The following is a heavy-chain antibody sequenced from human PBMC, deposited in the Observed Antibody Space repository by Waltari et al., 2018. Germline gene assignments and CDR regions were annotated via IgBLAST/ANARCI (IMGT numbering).Heavy chain of an antibody. V-gene: IGHV4-39*01. CDR1: DDSISSGDYY. D-gene: IGHD6-13*01. J-gene: IGHJ4*02. CDR2: IYYSGTT. Sequence: QLQLQESGPGLVKPSGTLSLTCTVPDDSISSGDYYWGWIRQPPGKGLEWIVRIYYSGTTSYNPSLRSRVTMSVDTSKKQFSLKLSSVTAADTAVYYCARSLHVFKAAAGMFDYWGQGTLVTVSS. CDR3: ARSLHVFKAAAGMFDY.